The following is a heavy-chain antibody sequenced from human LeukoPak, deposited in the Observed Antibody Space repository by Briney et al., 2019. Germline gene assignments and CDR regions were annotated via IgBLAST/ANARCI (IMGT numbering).Heavy chain of an antibody. Sequence: SGGSLRLSCAASGFTFSSYAMSWVRQAPGKGLEWVSAISGSGGSTYYADSVKGRFTISRDNSKNTLYLQMNSLRAEDTAVYYRAKRNSSGWYGMDVWGQGTTVTVSS. CDR3: AKRNSSGWYGMDV. CDR2: ISGSGGST. J-gene: IGHJ6*02. V-gene: IGHV3-23*01. D-gene: IGHD6-19*01. CDR1: GFTFSSYA.